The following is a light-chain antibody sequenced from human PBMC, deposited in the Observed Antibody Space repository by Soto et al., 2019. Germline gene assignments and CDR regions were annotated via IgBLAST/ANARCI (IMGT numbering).Light chain of an antibody. CDR2: KAS. V-gene: IGKV1-5*03. CDR3: QQYHIYSGT. CDR1: QTIDSW. J-gene: IGKJ1*01. Sequence: DIQMTQSPSTLSASVGDRVTITCRASQTIDSWLAWYQQRPGKPPNLLIYKASTLASGVPSRFSGSGSGTEFTLTINSLQPDDFATYYCQQYHIYSGTFGQGTKVDNK.